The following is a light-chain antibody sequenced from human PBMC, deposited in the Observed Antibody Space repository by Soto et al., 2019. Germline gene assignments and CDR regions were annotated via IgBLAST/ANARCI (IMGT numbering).Light chain of an antibody. CDR2: GNN. J-gene: IGLJ3*02. CDR3: QSFDSSLSAWV. V-gene: IGLV1-40*01. Sequence: QSVLTQPPSVSGAPGQRVTIFCTGSSSNIGAGYDVHWYRQLPGTAPKVLISGNNNRPSGVPGRFSASKSGTSASLAIAGLQAEDEADYYCQSFDSSLSAWVFGGGTKLTVL. CDR1: SSNIGAGYD.